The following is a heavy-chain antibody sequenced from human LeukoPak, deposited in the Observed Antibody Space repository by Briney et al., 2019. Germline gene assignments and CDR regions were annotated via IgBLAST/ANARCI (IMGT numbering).Heavy chain of an antibody. V-gene: IGHV4-59*01. Sequence: SETLSLTCTVSGGSISSYYWSWIRQPPGKGSEWIGYIYYSGSTTYNPSLKSRVTISIDTSKNQFSLKLTSVTAADTALYYCARGANYGDYGLDAFDIWGQGTMVTVSS. CDR1: GGSISSYY. CDR2: IYYSGST. D-gene: IGHD4-17*01. CDR3: ARGANYGDYGLDAFDI. J-gene: IGHJ3*02.